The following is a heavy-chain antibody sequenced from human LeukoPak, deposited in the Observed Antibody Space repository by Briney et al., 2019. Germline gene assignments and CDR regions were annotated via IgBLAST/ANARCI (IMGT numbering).Heavy chain of an antibody. J-gene: IGHJ4*02. Sequence: ASVKVSCKASGYTFTGYYMHWVRQAPGQGLEWMGRINPDSGGTNYAQKFQGRVTMTRDTSISTAYMELSRLRSDDTAVYYCARVRAAGIFDYWGQGTLVTVSS. D-gene: IGHD6-13*01. CDR3: ARVRAAGIFDY. V-gene: IGHV1-2*06. CDR1: GYTFTGYY. CDR2: INPDSGGT.